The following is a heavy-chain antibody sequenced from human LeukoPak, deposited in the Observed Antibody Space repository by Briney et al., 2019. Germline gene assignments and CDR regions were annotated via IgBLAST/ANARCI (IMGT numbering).Heavy chain of an antibody. D-gene: IGHD3-3*01. CDR3: ARGAFGVVTPSYYYYMDV. CDR1: GYTFTSYY. J-gene: IGHJ6*03. Sequence: ASVKVSCKASGYTFTSYYMHWVRQAPGQGLEWMGIINPSGGSTSYAQKFQGRVTMTRDMSTSTVYMELSSLRSENTAVYYCARGAFGVVTPSYYYYMDVWGKGTTVTVSS. CDR2: INPSGGST. V-gene: IGHV1-46*01.